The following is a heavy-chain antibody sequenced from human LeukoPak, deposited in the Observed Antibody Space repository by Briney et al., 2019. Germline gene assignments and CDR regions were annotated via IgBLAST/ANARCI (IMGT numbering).Heavy chain of an antibody. V-gene: IGHV3-23*01. CDR3: AALLDCSGGSCYSPLDYYGMDV. CDR2: ISGSGGST. Sequence: PGGSLRLSCAASGFTFSSYAMSWVRQAPGKGLEWVSAISGSGGSTYYADSVKGRFTISRDNSKNTLYLQMNSLRAEDTAVYYCAALLDCSGGSCYSPLDYYGMDVWGQGTTVTVSS. D-gene: IGHD2-15*01. J-gene: IGHJ6*02. CDR1: GFTFSSYA.